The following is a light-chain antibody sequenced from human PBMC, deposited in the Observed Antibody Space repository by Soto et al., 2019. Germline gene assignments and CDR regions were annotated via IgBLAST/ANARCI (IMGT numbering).Light chain of an antibody. CDR2: DAS. Sequence: EIQMTHSPSTLSASVGDRVTITCRASQSISSWLAWYQQKPGKAPKLLIYDASSLESGVPSRFSGSGSGTEFTLTISSLQPDDFATYYCKQYNSYSTFGQGTKV. V-gene: IGKV1-5*01. CDR3: KQYNSYST. CDR1: QSISSW. J-gene: IGKJ1*01.